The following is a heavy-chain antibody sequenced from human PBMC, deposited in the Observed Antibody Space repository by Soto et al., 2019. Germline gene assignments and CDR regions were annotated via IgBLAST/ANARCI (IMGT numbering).Heavy chain of an antibody. CDR3: TRALLIAVAGTGDAFDI. CDR1: GFTFGDYA. J-gene: IGHJ3*02. Sequence: PGGSLRLSCTASGFTFGDYAMSWFRQAPGKGLEWVGFIRSKAYGGTTEYAASVKGRFTISRDDSKSIAYLQMNSLKTEDTAVYYCTRALLIAVAGTGDAFDIWGQGTMVTVSS. D-gene: IGHD6-19*01. V-gene: IGHV3-49*03. CDR2: IRSKAYGGTT.